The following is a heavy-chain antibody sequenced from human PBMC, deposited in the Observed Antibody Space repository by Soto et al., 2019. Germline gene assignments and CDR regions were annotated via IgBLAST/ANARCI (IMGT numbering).Heavy chain of an antibody. V-gene: IGHV1-46*01. D-gene: IGHD1-26*01. J-gene: IGHJ4*02. Sequence: QVQLVQSGAEVNKPGASVKVSCKTSGYSFTNYFIQWVRQAPGQGLEWMGIINPSADTTNYAQKFQGRGTVTRDTSTSTVYMELRSLRSEDTAVYFCAREYGGSRGFDYWGQGTLVTVSS. CDR1: GYSFTNYF. CDR3: AREYGGSRGFDY. CDR2: INPSADTT.